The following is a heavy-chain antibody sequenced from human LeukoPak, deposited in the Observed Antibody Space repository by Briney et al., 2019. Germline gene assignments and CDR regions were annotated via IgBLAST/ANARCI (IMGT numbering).Heavy chain of an antibody. CDR1: GYSISSGYY. Sequence: SETLSLTCTVSGYSISSGYYWGWIRQPPGKGLEWIGSIYHSGSTYYNPSLKSRVTISVDTSKNQFSLKLNSVTAADTAVYYCARATYYDFWSDYYFDYWGQGTLVTVSS. D-gene: IGHD3-3*01. V-gene: IGHV4-38-2*02. J-gene: IGHJ4*02. CDR3: ARATYYDFWSDYYFDY. CDR2: IYHSGST.